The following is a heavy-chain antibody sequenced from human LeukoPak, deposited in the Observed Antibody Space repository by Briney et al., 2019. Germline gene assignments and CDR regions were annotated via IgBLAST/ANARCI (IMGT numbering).Heavy chain of an antibody. Sequence: QPGGSLRLSCAASGFTFSSYAMTWVRQAPGKGLEWVSAISGSGASTYYADSVKGRFTISRDNSKNTLYLQMNSLRAEDTAVYYCALYCSGGSCYSMGGAFDIWGQGTVVTVSS. CDR1: GFTFSSYA. CDR3: ALYCSGGSCYSMGGAFDI. V-gene: IGHV3-23*01. J-gene: IGHJ3*02. CDR2: ISGSGAST. D-gene: IGHD2-15*01.